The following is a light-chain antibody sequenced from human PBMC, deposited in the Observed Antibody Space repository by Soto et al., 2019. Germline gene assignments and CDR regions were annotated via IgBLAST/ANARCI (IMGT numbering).Light chain of an antibody. V-gene: IGKV3-11*01. J-gene: IGKJ5*01. CDR3: QQRSNWPLIT. Sequence: EIVLTQSPATLSLPPGERATLSCRASQSVSRYLAWYQQRPGQAPRLLIYDTSNRATGIPARFSGSGSGTDFTLTISSLEPEDFAVYYCQQRSNWPLITFGQGTRLEIK. CDR2: DTS. CDR1: QSVSRY.